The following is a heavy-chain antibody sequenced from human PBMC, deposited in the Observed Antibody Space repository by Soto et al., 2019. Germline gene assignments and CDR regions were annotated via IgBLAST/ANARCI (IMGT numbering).Heavy chain of an antibody. Sequence: EVQLVESGGGLIQPGGSLRLSCAVSGFTVSNNYMSWVRQAPGKGLEGVSVIYSGGYTAYGDSVKGRFTISRDNSKNTTNLPMDDPGAHDPGGFYCGGQPGGGGYWGQGTLVTVSS. D-gene: IGHD1-1*01. J-gene: IGHJ4*02. V-gene: IGHV3-53*01. CDR3: GGQPGGGGY. CDR2: IYSGGYT. CDR1: GFTVSNNY.